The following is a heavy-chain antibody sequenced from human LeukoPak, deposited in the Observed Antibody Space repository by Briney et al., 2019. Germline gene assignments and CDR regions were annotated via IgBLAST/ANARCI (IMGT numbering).Heavy chain of an antibody. V-gene: IGHV3-30*18. CDR3: AKDYAVGADHPDAFDI. CDR1: GFTFNNYA. J-gene: IGHJ3*02. CDR2: ISNDGSNK. D-gene: IGHD1-26*01. Sequence: GGSLRLSCTASGFTFNNYAMTWVRQAPGKGLEWVALISNDGSNKYYEDSVKGRFTISRDNSKNTLYLQMNSLRAEDTAVYYCAKDYAVGADHPDAFDIWGQGTMVTVSS.